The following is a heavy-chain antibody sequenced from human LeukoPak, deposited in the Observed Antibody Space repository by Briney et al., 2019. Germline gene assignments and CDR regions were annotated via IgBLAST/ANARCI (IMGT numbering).Heavy chain of an antibody. CDR3: AKDIYYDSSGYPIDY. Sequence: GGSLRLSCAASAFTYSSYAMSWVRQAPGKGLEWVSAISGSGGSTYYADSVKGRYTISRDNSKNTLYLQMNSLRAEDTAVYYCAKDIYYDSSGYPIDYWGQGSLVTVSS. V-gene: IGHV3-23*01. CDR2: ISGSGGST. CDR1: AFTYSSYA. D-gene: IGHD3-22*01. J-gene: IGHJ4*02.